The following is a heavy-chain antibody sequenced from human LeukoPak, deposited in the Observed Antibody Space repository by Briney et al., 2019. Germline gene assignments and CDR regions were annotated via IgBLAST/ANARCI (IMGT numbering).Heavy chain of an antibody. CDR2: INPSGGST. J-gene: IGHJ4*02. D-gene: IGHD1-26*01. CDR3: ARDGPASGSYFDY. CDR1: GYTFNNHY. V-gene: IGHV1-46*02. Sequence: GASVKVSCKASGYTFNNHYMYWVRQAPGQGLEWMGVINPSGGSTSYAQKFQGRVTMTRDTSTSTVYMELSSLRSEDTAVYYCARDGPASGSYFDYWGQGTLVTVSS.